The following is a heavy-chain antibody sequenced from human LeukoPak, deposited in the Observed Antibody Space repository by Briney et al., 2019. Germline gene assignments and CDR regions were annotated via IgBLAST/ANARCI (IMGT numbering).Heavy chain of an antibody. CDR1: GYSFTTYG. D-gene: IGHD2-15*01. V-gene: IGHV5-51*01. Sequence: GESLQLSCKCSGYSFTTYGIGLVRQMPGKGLEWMGIIYPGDSDTTYSPSFQGQVTISADKSISTAYLQWSSLKASDTAIYYCARLWCAGGGCYSPLYCWGQGTLVTVSS. CDR2: IYPGDSDT. CDR3: ARLWCAGGGCYSPLYC. J-gene: IGHJ4*02.